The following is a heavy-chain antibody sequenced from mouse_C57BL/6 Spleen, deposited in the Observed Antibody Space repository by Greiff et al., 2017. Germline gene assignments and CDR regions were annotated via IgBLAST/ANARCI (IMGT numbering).Heavy chain of an antibody. CDR3: ARKPYYDGPAMDY. D-gene: IGHD1-1*01. CDR2: ISSGSSTI. CDR1: GFTFSDYG. J-gene: IGHJ4*01. V-gene: IGHV5-17*01. Sequence: EVMLVESGGGLVKPGGSLKLSCAASGFTFSDYGMHWVRQAPEKGLEWVAYISSGSSTIYYADTVKGRFTISRDNAKNTLFLQMTSLRSEDTAMYYCARKPYYDGPAMDYWGQGTSVTVSS.